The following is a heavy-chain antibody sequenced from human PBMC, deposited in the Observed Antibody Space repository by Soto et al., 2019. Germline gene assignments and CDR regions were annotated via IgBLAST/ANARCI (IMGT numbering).Heavy chain of an antibody. CDR2: IDPSGSYI. CDR3: ARISYYDSSSHY. D-gene: IGHD3-22*01. J-gene: IGHJ4*02. V-gene: IGHV5-10-1*01. Sequence: GESLKISCKASGYSFTNYWISWVRQMPGKGLEWMGRIDPSGSYISYSPSSQGHVTIPADKSISTVYLQWSSLRASDTAIYYCARISYYDSSSHYWGQGTQVTVSS. CDR1: GYSFTNYW.